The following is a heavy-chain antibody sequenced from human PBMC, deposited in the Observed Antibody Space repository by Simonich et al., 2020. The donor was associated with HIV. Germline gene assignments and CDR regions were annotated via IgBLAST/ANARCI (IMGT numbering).Heavy chain of an antibody. V-gene: IGHV1-2*02. CDR3: ATHGPGSFSSALDI. CDR1: GYTFISYG. J-gene: IGHJ3*02. CDR2: MNPNSGGT. Sequence: QVQLVQSGAEVKKPGASVKVSCKASGYTFISYGINGVRQATGQGLEWMGWMNPNSGGTDYPQKFQGRVTMTRDTSISTAYMELSRLRSDDTAVYYCATHGPGSFSSALDIWGQGTRVTVSS. D-gene: IGHD6-6*01.